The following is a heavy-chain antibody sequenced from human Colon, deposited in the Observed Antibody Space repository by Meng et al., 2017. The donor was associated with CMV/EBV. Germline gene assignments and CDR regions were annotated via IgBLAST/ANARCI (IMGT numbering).Heavy chain of an antibody. CDR1: GYTFTSYG. V-gene: IGHV1-18*01. D-gene: IGHD1-1*01. J-gene: IGHJ4*02. CDR3: ARGRPNWSEVLDY. Sequence: QVSLVQSGAEVKEPGASVLVSGRSSGYTFTSYGINWVRQAPGQGLEWMGWISGSTGYTNRAQKFQGRVTMTTDTSTSTAYLALTSLTSNDTAVYYCARGRPNWSEVLDYWGQGTLVTVSS. CDR2: ISGSTGYT.